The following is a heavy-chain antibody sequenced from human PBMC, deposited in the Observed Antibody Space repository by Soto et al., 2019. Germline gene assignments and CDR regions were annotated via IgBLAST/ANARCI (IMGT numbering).Heavy chain of an antibody. J-gene: IGHJ4*02. CDR3: ARQLSHICDS. V-gene: IGHV5-51*01. Sequence: GESLKIAGKVVGYKFGSAWIGWVRQMPGKGLEWMGIIKPGTSDIRYSPSCRGHVTISADEAVSTAYLQWSSLKASDTAMYYCARQLSHICDSWGQGTLVTVSS. CDR2: IKPGTSDI. CDR1: GYKFGSAW. D-gene: IGHD3-3*02.